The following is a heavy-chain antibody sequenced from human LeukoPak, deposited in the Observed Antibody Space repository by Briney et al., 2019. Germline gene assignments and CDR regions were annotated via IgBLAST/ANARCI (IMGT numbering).Heavy chain of an antibody. V-gene: IGHV3-74*01. J-gene: IGHJ6*03. CDR2: INSDGSST. Sequence: GGSLRLSCAASGFTFSRYWMHWVRQAPGKGLVWVSRINSDGSSTSYADSVKGRFTISRDNAKNTLYLQMNSLRAEDTAVYYCAAESQGFLTGYAYYYYYYMDVWGKGTTVTVSS. D-gene: IGHD3-9*01. CDR3: AAESQGFLTGYAYYYYYYMDV. CDR1: GFTFSRYW.